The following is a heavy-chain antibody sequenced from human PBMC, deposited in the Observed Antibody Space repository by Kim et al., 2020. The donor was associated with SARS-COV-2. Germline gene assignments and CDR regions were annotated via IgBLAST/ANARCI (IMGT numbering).Heavy chain of an antibody. CDR2: VNNGGNA. J-gene: IGHJ4*02. V-gene: IGHV3-23*01. Sequence: GGSLRLSCAASGFTFSSRAMSWVRQAPGKGPEWVASVNNGGNAYYAYSVKGRFTVSRDITRDTLYLQMNSLGAEDTARYCCAKDHPSSGWPAFDSWGQGT. CDR1: GFTFSSRA. CDR3: AKDHPSSGWPAFDS. D-gene: IGHD6-19*01.